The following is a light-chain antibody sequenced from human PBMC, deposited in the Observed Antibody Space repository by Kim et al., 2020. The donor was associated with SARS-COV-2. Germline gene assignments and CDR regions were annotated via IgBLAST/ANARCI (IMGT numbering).Light chain of an antibody. CDR1: QDIRND. CDR2: GAS. V-gene: IGKV1-17*01. Sequence: ASVVDRVTITCRASQDIRNDLGWYEQKPGRAPERLIYGASSLQSGVPSRFSGSGSGTEFTPTISSLQPEDFATYFCLQHNTYPITFGRGTRPEIK. CDR3: LQHNTYPIT. J-gene: IGKJ5*01.